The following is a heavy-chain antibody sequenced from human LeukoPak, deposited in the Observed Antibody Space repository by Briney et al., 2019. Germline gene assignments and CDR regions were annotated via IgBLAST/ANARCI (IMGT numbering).Heavy chain of an antibody. J-gene: IGHJ4*02. Sequence: SETLSLTCAVYGGSFSGYYWSWIRQPPGKGLEWIGEINHSGSTNYNPSLKSRATISVDTSKNQFSLKLSSVTAADTAVYYCARNLGGSGWVFDYWGQGTLVTVSS. D-gene: IGHD6-25*01. CDR3: ARNLGGSGWVFDY. V-gene: IGHV4-34*01. CDR2: INHSGST. CDR1: GGSFSGYY.